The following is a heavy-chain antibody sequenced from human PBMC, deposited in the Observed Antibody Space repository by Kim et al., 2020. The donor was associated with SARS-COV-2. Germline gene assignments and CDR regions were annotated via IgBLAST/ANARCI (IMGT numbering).Heavy chain of an antibody. V-gene: IGHV1-18*01. D-gene: IGHD3-10*01. CDR3: ALVRGVFHIDY. J-gene: IGHJ4*02. Sequence: NYAQKLQGRVTMTTDTSTSTAYMELRSLRSDDTAVYYCALVRGVFHIDYWGQGTLVTVSS.